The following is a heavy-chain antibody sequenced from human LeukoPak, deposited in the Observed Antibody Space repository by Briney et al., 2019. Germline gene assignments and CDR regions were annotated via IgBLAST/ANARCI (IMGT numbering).Heavy chain of an antibody. CDR3: ARARYYYGSGSHNWFDP. CDR1: GGSFSGYY. V-gene: IGHV4-59*01. D-gene: IGHD3-10*01. J-gene: IGHJ5*02. CDR2: IYYSGST. Sequence: PSETLSLTCAVYGGSFSGYYWSWIRQPPGKGLEWIGYIYYSGSTNYNPSLKSRVTISVDTSKNQFSLKLSSVTAADTAVYYCARARYYYGSGSHNWFDPWGQGTLVTVSS.